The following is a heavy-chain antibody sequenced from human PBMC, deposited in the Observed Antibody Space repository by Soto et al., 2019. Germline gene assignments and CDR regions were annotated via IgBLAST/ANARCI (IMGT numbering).Heavy chain of an antibody. J-gene: IGHJ4*02. V-gene: IGHV3-48*02. CDR3: AGGGDYSWGSYRSVDY. Sequence: EVQLVESGGGLVQPGGSLRLSCAASEITFSTFTMNWVRQAPGKGLEWVSYISSDSGTMYYADSVRGRFTISRDNSKNSLYLQMTSPRDEDTAVYHCAGGGDYSWGSYRSVDYWGQGTLVTVSS. D-gene: IGHD3-16*02. CDR1: EITFSTFT. CDR2: ISSDSGTM.